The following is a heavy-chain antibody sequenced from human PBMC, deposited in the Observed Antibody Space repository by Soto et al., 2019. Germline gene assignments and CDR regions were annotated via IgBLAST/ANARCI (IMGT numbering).Heavy chain of an antibody. Sequence: LRLSCAASGFTFSSYGMHWVRQAPGKGLEWVAVISYDGSNKYYADSVKGRFTISRDNSKNTLYLQMNSLRAEDTAVYYCAKDSGRYSSGWYALDYWGQGTLVTVSS. D-gene: IGHD6-19*01. CDR2: ISYDGSNK. CDR1: GFTFSSYG. V-gene: IGHV3-30*18. CDR3: AKDSGRYSSGWYALDY. J-gene: IGHJ4*02.